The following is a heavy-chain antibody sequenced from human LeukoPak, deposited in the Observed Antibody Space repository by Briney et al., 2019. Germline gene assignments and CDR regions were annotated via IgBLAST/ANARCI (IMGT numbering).Heavy chain of an antibody. J-gene: IGHJ3*02. D-gene: IGHD1-26*01. CDR2: IYSDGTT. CDR1: GFTVSTNY. Sequence: GGSLRLSCAASGFTVSTNYMNWVRQAPGKGLEWVSVIYSDGTTYYADSLKGRFTLSRDNSKNTLYLQMNSLRADDTAVYHCAGGNDSGTYYGDAFDIWGQGTMVTVSS. V-gene: IGHV3-53*01. CDR3: AGGNDSGTYYGDAFDI.